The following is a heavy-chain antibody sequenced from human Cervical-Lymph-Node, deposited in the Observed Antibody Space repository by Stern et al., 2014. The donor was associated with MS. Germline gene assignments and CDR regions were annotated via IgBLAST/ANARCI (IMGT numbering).Heavy chain of an antibody. D-gene: IGHD3-22*01. V-gene: IGHV1-3*01. J-gene: IGHJ6*02. CDR1: GYTFTTYA. CDR2: IKAANGNT. CDR3: ARDPHYYDSTGYCMDV. Sequence: VHLVESGAEVKKPGASGKVSCKASGYTFTTYAIHWVRQAAGQSLEWMGWIKAANGNTRYSHKLQDRVTITRDTSTSTAYMELSSLRSEDTAVYYCARDPHYYDSTGYCMDVWGQGTTVTVSS.